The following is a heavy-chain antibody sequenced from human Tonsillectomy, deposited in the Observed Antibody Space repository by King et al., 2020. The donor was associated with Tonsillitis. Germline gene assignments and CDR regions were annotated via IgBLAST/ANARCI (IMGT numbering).Heavy chain of an antibody. CDR3: AGYDSTGAGAFDI. V-gene: IGHV5-51*01. CDR1: GYSFTRYW. D-gene: IGHD3-22*01. Sequence: LQLVQSGAEVKKPGESLKISCKGSGYSFTRYWIVWGRQMPGKGLEWMGIIYPGDAETRYSPPFQGQVTIPADKSISTAFLQWSRLKASDSAIYYCAGYDSTGAGAFDIWGQGTMVTVSS. CDR2: IYPGDAET. J-gene: IGHJ3*02.